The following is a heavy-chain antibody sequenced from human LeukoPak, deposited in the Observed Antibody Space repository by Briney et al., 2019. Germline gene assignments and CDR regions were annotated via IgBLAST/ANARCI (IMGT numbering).Heavy chain of an antibody. CDR1: GFPFSSFW. CDR3: ARDQRALDY. V-gene: IGHV3-74*01. Sequence: GGSLRLSCAASGFPFSSFWMHWARQAPGKGLVWVSRMNSDGSSTSYADSVKGRFTISRDNAKNTLYLQMNSLRAEDTAVYYCARDQRALDYWGQGTLVTVSS. CDR2: MNSDGSST. J-gene: IGHJ4*02.